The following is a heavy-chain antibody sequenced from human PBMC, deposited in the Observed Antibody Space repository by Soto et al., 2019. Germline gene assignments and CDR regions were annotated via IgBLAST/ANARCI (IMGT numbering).Heavy chain of an antibody. V-gene: IGHV4-34*01. CDR1: GGSFSGYY. CDR3: ARFRARLDGMDV. J-gene: IGHJ6*02. CDR2: INHSGST. Sequence: PSETLSLTCAVYGGSFSGYYWSWIRQPPGKGLEWIGEINHSGSTNYSPSLKSRVTISVDTSKNQFSLKLSSVTAADTAVYYCARFRARLDGMDVWGQGTTVTVSS.